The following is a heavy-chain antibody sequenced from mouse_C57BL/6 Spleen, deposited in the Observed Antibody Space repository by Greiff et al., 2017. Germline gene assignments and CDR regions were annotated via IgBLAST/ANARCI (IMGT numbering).Heavy chain of an antibody. V-gene: IGHV1-82*01. CDR2: IYPGDGDT. CDR1: GYAFSSSW. D-gene: IGHD2-4*01. J-gene: IGHJ4*01. Sequence: QVQLQQSGPELVKPGASVKISCKASGYAFSSSWMNWVKQRPGKGLEWIGRIYPGDGDTNYNGKFKGKATLTADKSSSTAYMQLSSLTSEDSAVYCCARSKGDYDNYYAMDYWGQGTSGTVSS. CDR3: ARSKGDYDNYYAMDY.